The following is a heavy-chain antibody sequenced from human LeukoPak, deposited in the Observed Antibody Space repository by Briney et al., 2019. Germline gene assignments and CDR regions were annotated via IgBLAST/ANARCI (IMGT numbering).Heavy chain of an antibody. D-gene: IGHD3-3*01. Sequence: ASVKVSCKASGYTFTGYYMHWVRQAPGQGLEWMGRINPNSGGTNYAQKFQGRVTMTRNTSISTAYMELSSLRSEDTAVYYCARGPRYDFWSGYVSGYYYYGMDVWGQGTTVTVSS. J-gene: IGHJ6*02. V-gene: IGHV1-2*06. CDR3: ARGPRYDFWSGYVSGYYYYGMDV. CDR2: INPNSGGT. CDR1: GYTFTGYY.